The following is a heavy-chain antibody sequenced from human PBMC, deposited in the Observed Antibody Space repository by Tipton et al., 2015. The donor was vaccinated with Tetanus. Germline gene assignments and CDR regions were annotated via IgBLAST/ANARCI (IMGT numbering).Heavy chain of an antibody. D-gene: IGHD5-18*01. V-gene: IGHV3-21*01. Sequence: SLRLSCAASGFTFSSYSMNWVRQAPGKGLEWVSSISSSSSYIYYADSVKGRFTISRDNAKNSLYLQMNSLRAEDTAVYYCASPSGEDTAMVILGPDSNFDYWGQGTLVTVSS. CDR1: GFTFSSYS. CDR2: ISSSSSYI. J-gene: IGHJ4*02. CDR3: ASPSGEDTAMVILGPDSNFDY.